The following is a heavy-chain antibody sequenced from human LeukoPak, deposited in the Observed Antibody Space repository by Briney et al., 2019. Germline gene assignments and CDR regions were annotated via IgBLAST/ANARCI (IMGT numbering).Heavy chain of an antibody. CDR2: IYYSGST. V-gene: IGHV4-59*01. CDR1: GGSISSYY. D-gene: IGHD4-17*01. CDR3: ARLRPRGMGFDY. Sequence: SETLSLTCTVSGGSISSYYWSWIRQPPGKGLEWIGYIYYSGSTNHNPSLKSRVTISVDTSKNQFSLKLSSVTAADTAVYYCARLRPRGMGFDYWGQGTLVTVS. J-gene: IGHJ4*02.